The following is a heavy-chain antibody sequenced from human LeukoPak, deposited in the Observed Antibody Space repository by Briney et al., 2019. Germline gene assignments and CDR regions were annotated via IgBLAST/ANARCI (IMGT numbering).Heavy chain of an antibody. CDR1: GFTFSSYA. CDR2: ISGSGGST. Sequence: PGGSLRLSCAASGFTFSSYAMSWVRQAPGKGLEWVSAISGSGGSTYYADSVKGRFTIPRDNSKNTLYLQMNSLRAEDTAVYYCAKSSSKSRAAFDYWGQGTLVTVSS. CDR3: AKSSSKSRAAFDY. D-gene: IGHD6-13*01. V-gene: IGHV3-23*01. J-gene: IGHJ4*02.